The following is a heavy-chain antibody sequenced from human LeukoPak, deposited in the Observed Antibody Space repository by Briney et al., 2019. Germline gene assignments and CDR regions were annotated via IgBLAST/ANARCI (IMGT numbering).Heavy chain of an antibody. CDR1: GYTFTSYD. CDR3: ARDTRRITGSFDY. V-gene: IGHV1-18*01. J-gene: IGHJ4*02. D-gene: IGHD1-20*01. CDR2: TSAYNGNT. Sequence: GALVKVSCKASGYTFTSYDISWVRQAPGQGFEWMGWTSAYNGNTNYAQKLQGRVTMTTDTSTSTAYMELRSLRSDDTAVYYCARDTRRITGSFDYWGQGTLVTVSS.